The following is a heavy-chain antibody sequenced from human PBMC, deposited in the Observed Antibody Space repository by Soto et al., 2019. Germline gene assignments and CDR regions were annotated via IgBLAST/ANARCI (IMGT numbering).Heavy chain of an antibody. Sequence: EVQLLDSGGGLVQPGGSLRLSCAASGFTFSNYAMTWVRQGPGKGLEWVSGISGSGGRSYYADSVKGRFTISRDNSKSTLYLQMNSLRAEHTAVYYCATAYFVWSSEQPYYFDSWRQCTLVTVSS. CDR2: ISGSGGRS. V-gene: IGHV3-23*01. D-gene: IGHD3-16*01. CDR3: ATAYFVWSSEQPYYFDS. J-gene: IGHJ4*02. CDR1: GFTFSNYA.